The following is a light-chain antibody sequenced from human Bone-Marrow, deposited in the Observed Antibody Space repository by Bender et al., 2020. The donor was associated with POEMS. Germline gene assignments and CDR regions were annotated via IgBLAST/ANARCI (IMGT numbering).Light chain of an antibody. CDR3: CSYADRITVV. CDR2: EGS. V-gene: IGLV2-23*01. CDR1: SSDVGSYGL. Sequence: QSALTQPASVSGSPGQSITISCTGTSSDVGSYGLVSWYQQHPGKAPKLMIYEGSKRPSGVSNRFSGSKSGSTASLTISGLQSEDEADYYCCSYADRITVVFGGGTKLTVL. J-gene: IGLJ3*02.